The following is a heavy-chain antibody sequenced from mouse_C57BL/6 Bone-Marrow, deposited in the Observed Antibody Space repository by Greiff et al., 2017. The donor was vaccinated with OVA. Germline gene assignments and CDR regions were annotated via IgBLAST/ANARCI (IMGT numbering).Heavy chain of an antibody. V-gene: IGHV14-1*01. J-gene: IGHJ4*01. CDR3: TTDAVDGYFLYYYAMDY. D-gene: IGHD2-3*01. CDR1: GFNIKDYY. Sequence: EVHLVESGAELVRPGASVKLSCTASGFNIKDYYMHWVKQRPEQGLEWIGRIDPEDGDTEYAPKFQGKATMTADTSSNTAYMQLSSLTSEDTAVYYCTTDAVDGYFLYYYAMDYWGQGTSVTVSS. CDR2: IDPEDGDT.